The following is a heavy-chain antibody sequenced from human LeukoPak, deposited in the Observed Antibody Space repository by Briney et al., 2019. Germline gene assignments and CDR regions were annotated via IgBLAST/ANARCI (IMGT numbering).Heavy chain of an antibody. V-gene: IGHV1-18*01. Sequence: APVKVSCKASGYTFTSYGISWVRQAPGQGLEWMGWISAYNGNTNYAQKLQGRVTMTTDTSTSTAYMELRSLRSDDTAVYYCARDDPSGREQWPTGWGQGTLVTVSS. CDR1: GYTFTSYG. CDR3: ARDDPSGREQWPTG. CDR2: ISAYNGNT. J-gene: IGHJ4*02. D-gene: IGHD6-19*01.